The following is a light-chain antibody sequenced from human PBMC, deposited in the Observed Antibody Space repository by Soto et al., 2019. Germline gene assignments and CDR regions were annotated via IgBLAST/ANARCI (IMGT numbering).Light chain of an antibody. V-gene: IGKV3-15*01. Sequence: EIVMTQSPATLSVSPGERATLSCRASQSVSRNLAWYQQKLGQAPRLLIYDSYTRATGIPARFSGSGSGTEFTLTISSLQSEDFAVYYCQQYDNWPLTFGGGTKVDI. CDR2: DSY. CDR1: QSVSRN. CDR3: QQYDNWPLT. J-gene: IGKJ4*01.